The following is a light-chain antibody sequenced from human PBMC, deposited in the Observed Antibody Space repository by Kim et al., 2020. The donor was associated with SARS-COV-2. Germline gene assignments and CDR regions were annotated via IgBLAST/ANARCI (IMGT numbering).Light chain of an antibody. Sequence: DIHMTQSPSSLSAPVGGTVTITCRASEGINKYLAWFQQKPGKAPKSLIYAASNLQSGVPSKFSGSGSGTDFTLTISSLEPEDFATYYSQQYTAYPVTFGQGTRLEIK. J-gene: IGKJ5*01. V-gene: IGKV1-16*02. CDR1: EGINKY. CDR3: QQYTAYPVT. CDR2: AAS.